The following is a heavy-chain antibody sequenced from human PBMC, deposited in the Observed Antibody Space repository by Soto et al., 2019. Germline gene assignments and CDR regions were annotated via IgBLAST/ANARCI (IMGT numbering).Heavy chain of an antibody. CDR2: ISSGGNDT. CDR1: GFTFSYYG. D-gene: IGHD3-16*01. CDR3: ARDGRFSAFSGYYSYAMDV. J-gene: IGHJ6*02. Sequence: QVQLVESEGGLVQPGMSLRLSCAASGFTFSYYGLHWVRQAPGKGLVWVAVISSGGNDTYYVDSVKGRFTISRDNSKNTLYLQMNSLKAEDTAVYYCARDGRFSAFSGYYSYAMDVWGQGTTVIVSS. V-gene: IGHV3-30*04.